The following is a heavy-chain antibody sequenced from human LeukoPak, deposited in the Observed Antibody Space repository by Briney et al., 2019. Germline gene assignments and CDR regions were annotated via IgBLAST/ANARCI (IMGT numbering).Heavy chain of an antibody. CDR2: IYYSGST. D-gene: IGHD5-24*01. V-gene: IGHV4-59*01. CDR1: GGSISSYY. Sequence: SETLSLTCTVSGGSISSYYWSWIRQPPGKGLEWIGYIYYSGSTNYNPSLKSRVTISVDTSKNQFSLKLSSVTAADTAVYYCARGGDGYNEMEFYDYWGQGTLVTVSS. CDR3: ARGGDGYNEMEFYDY. J-gene: IGHJ4*02.